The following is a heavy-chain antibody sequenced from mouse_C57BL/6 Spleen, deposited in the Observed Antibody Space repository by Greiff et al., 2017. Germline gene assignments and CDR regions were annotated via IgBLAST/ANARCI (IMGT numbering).Heavy chain of an antibody. D-gene: IGHD1-1*01. J-gene: IGHJ3*01. V-gene: IGHV1-15*01. Sequence: QVQLKQSGAELVRPGASVTLSCKASGYTFTDYEMHWVKQTPVHGLEWIGAIDPETGGTAYNQKFKGKAILTADKSSSTAYMALRSLTSEDSAVYYCTRSQDIYYYGSSYGAYWGQGTLVTVSA. CDR2: IDPETGGT. CDR3: TRSQDIYYYGSSYGAY. CDR1: GYTFTDYE.